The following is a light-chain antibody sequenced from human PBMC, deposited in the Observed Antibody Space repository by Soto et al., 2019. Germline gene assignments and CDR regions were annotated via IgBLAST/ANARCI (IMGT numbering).Light chain of an antibody. CDR3: QQYGSSPTWT. CDR1: QSVRSSY. V-gene: IGKV3-20*01. J-gene: IGKJ1*01. Sequence: EIVLPQSPGTLSLSPGERATLSCRASQSVRSSYLAWYQQKPGQAPRLLIYGASSRATGIPDRFSGSGSGTDFNLTISRLEPEDFAVYYCQQYGSSPTWTFGQGTKVEIK. CDR2: GAS.